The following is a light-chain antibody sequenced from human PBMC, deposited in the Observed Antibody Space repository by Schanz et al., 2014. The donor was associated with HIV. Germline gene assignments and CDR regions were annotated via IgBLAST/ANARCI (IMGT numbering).Light chain of an antibody. CDR1: ESVTSN. J-gene: IGKJ1*01. CDR3: QQYNNWPPWT. CDR2: GAS. V-gene: IGKV3D-15*01. Sequence: EIVMTQSPVTLSVSPGERVTLSCRASESVTSNLAWYQQKAGQAPRLLTYGASTRVPGIPARFSANGSETEFTLSISSLQSEDFAVYYCQQYNNWPPWTFGQGTKVEIK.